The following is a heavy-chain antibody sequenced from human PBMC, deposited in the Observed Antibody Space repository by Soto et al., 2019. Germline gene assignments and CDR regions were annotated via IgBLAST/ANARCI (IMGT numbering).Heavy chain of an antibody. Sequence: PSETLSLTCSVSGVTMSYGGYSWSWIRQSPGKGLEWLGYISHLETTYYNPSFKSRLSLSIDRTRNQFSLKLSSVTAADTAVYYCARSLGYCSSTSCYFGPSLFDYWRQGTLVTVSS. J-gene: IGHJ4*02. CDR3: ARSLGYCSSTSCYFGPSLFDY. D-gene: IGHD2-2*01. CDR1: GVTMSYGGYS. CDR2: ISHLETT. V-gene: IGHV4-30-2*06.